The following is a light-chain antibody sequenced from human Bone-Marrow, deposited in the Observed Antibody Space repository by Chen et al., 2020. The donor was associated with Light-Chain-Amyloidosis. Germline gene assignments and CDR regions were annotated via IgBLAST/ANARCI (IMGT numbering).Light chain of an antibody. CDR2: KDS. Sequence: SYELTQPPSVSVSPGQTARITCSGDALPKQYAYWYQQKPGQAPVLVIYKDSERPSGIPERFSGSSSGTTVPLTISGVEAEDEADYYCQSADSSGTLWVFGGGTKLTVL. CDR3: QSADSSGTLWV. J-gene: IGLJ3*02. CDR1: ALPKQY. V-gene: IGLV3-25*03.